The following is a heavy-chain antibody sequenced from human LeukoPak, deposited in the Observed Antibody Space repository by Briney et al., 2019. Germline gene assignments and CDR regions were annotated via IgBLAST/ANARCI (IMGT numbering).Heavy chain of an antibody. CDR2: IYYSGST. CDR3: ARSQYSSSWYDFDY. Sequence: PSETLSLTCTVSGGSISSHYWSWIRQPPGKGLEGIGYIYYSGSTNYNPSLKSRVTISVDTSKNQFSLKLTSVTAADTAVYYCARSQYSSSWYDFDYWGQGTLVTVSS. V-gene: IGHV4-59*11. CDR1: GGSISSHY. J-gene: IGHJ4*02. D-gene: IGHD6-13*01.